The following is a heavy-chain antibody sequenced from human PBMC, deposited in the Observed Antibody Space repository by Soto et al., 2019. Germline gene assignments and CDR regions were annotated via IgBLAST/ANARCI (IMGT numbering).Heavy chain of an antibody. CDR1: GGSISSSHW. D-gene: IGHD3-9*01. V-gene: IGHV4-4*02. J-gene: IGHJ3*01. Sequence: QVQLQESGPGLVKPSGTLSLTCAVSGGSISSSHWWTCVRQSPGKGLEYIGEISHSGTSNSNPSLKSLATLSVDKSKTHFSLTLTSVTAADTAVYYCARVVLTITRGAFDAWGQGTLVIVSS. CDR2: ISHSGTS. CDR3: ARVVLTITRGAFDA.